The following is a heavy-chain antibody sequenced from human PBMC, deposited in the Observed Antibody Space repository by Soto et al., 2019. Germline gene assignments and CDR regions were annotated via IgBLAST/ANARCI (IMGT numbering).Heavy chain of an antibody. V-gene: IGHV4-59*01. CDR3: ARGVATIGP. J-gene: IGHJ5*02. CDR2: IYYSGST. Sequence: SETRSLTCTVSGDSSSSYYWSWIRQPPGKGLEWIGYIYYSGSTNYNPSLKSRVTISVDTPKNQFSLKLTSVTAADTAVYYCARGVATIGPWGQGTLVTVSS. D-gene: IGHD5-12*01. CDR1: GDSSSSYY.